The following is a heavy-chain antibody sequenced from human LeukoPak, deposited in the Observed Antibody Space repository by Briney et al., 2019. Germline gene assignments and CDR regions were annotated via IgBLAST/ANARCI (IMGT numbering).Heavy chain of an antibody. CDR2: IIPIFGTA. CDR3: ARTISGSYSNYYYYYMDV. CDR1: GGTFSSYA. J-gene: IGHJ6*03. D-gene: IGHD1-26*01. Sequence: SVKVSCKASGGTFSSYAISWVRQAPGQGLEWMGGIIPIFGTANYAQKFQGRVTITADKSTSTAYMELSSLRSEDTAVYYCARTISGSYSNYYYYYMDVWGKGTTVTVSS. V-gene: IGHV1-69*06.